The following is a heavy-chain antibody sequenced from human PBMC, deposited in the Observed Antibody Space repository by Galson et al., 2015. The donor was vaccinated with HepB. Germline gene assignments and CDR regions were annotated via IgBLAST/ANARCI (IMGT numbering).Heavy chain of an antibody. CDR3: AREGPDMRNSGRFGEYYYMDV. J-gene: IGHJ6*03. D-gene: IGHD3-10*01. V-gene: IGHV1-69*13. CDR2: IIPIFGTA. CDR1: GGTFSSYA. Sequence: SVKVSCKASGGTFSSYAISWVRQAPGQGLEWMGGIIPIFGTANYAQKFQGRVTITADESTSTAYMELSSLRSEDTAVYYCAREGPDMRNSGRFGEYYYMDVWGKGTTVTVSS.